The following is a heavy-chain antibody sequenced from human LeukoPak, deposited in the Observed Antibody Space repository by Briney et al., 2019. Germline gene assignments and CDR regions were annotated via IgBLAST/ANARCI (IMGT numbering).Heavy chain of an antibody. Sequence: SETPSPTCTVSGGSISSYYWSWIRQPPGKGLEWIGYIYTSGSTNYNPSLKSRVTISVDTSKNQFSLKLSSVTAADTAVYYCARHSVGIRTYYFDYWGQGTLVTVSS. V-gene: IGHV4-4*09. D-gene: IGHD7-27*01. CDR2: IYTSGST. CDR1: GGSISSYY. J-gene: IGHJ4*02. CDR3: ARHSVGIRTYYFDY.